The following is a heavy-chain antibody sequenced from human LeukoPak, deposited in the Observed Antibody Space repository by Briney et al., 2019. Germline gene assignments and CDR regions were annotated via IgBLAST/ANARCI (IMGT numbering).Heavy chain of an antibody. J-gene: IGHJ6*03. D-gene: IGHD6-13*01. V-gene: IGHV3-23*01. CDR2: ISGSGGST. CDR1: GFTFGSYS. Sequence: GGSLRLSCAASGFTFGSYSMDWVRQAPGKGLEWVSAISGSGGSTYYADSVKGRFTISRDNSKNTLYLQMNSLRAEDTAVYYCAKSGGPGSLPYYYYYMDVWGKGTTVTISS. CDR3: AKSGGPGSLPYYYYYMDV.